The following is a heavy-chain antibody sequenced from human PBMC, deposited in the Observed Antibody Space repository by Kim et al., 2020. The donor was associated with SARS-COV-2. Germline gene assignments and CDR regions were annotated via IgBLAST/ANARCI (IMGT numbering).Heavy chain of an antibody. CDR3: ARDQDAIAAAGRYYYYGMDV. V-gene: IGHV7-4-1*02. D-gene: IGHD6-13*01. CDR1: GYTFTSYA. Sequence: ASVKVSCKASGYTFTSYAMNWVRQAPGQGLEWMGWINTNTGNPTYAQGFTGRFVFSLDTSVSTAYLQISSLKAEDTAVYYCARDQDAIAAAGRYYYYGMDVWGQGTTVTVSS. J-gene: IGHJ6*02. CDR2: INTNTGNP.